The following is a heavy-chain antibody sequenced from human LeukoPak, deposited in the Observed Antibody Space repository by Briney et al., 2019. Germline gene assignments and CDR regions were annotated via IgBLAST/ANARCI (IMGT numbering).Heavy chain of an antibody. CDR1: GFTFSTSG. J-gene: IGHJ4*02. D-gene: IGHD3-10*01. Sequence: GGSLRLSCAASGFTFSTSGMNWVRQAPGKGLEWVSAISGPGTNTHYADSVTGRFSISRDNSKNTLYLQMNSLRAEDTAVYYCANVLWFGELFFDFWGQGTLVTVSS. CDR2: ISGPGTNT. CDR3: ANVLWFGELFFDF. V-gene: IGHV3-23*01.